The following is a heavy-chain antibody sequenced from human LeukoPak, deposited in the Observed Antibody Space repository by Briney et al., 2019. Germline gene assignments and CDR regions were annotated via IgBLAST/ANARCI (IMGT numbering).Heavy chain of an antibody. D-gene: IGHD2-2*01. Sequence: GESLKISCKGSGYSFTNHWIGWVRQMPGQGLEWMGIISPSDSDASYSPSFQGQATISVDKSIYTAYLQWSSLKASDTAMYYCARRGCSATSCSPYYFDYWGQGTLVTVSS. CDR3: ARRGCSATSCSPYYFDY. J-gene: IGHJ4*02. CDR1: GYSFTNHW. CDR2: ISPSDSDA. V-gene: IGHV5-51*01.